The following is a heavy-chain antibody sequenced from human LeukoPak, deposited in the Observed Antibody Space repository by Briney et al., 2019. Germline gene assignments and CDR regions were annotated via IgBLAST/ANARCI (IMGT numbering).Heavy chain of an antibody. J-gene: IGHJ4*02. D-gene: IGHD1-1*01. CDR1: GFTVSSYY. Sequence: PGGSLRLSCAASGFTVSSYYMSWVRQAPGKGLEWFSVIYSGGSTYYADSVKGRFTISRDNSKNTLYLQMNSLRAEDTAVYYCASAKLERGPYYFDYWGQGTLVTVSS. V-gene: IGHV3-53*01. CDR3: ASAKLERGPYYFDY. CDR2: IYSGGST.